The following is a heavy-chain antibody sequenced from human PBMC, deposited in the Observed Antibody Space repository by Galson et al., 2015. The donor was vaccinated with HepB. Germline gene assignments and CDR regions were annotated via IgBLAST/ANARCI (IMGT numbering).Heavy chain of an antibody. V-gene: IGHV1-18*04. J-gene: IGHJ5*02. CDR1: GYIFTSYG. D-gene: IGHD3-22*01. CDR2: ITGNNRKT. Sequence: SVKVSCKASGYIFTSYGISWVRRAPGQGLEWMGWITGNNRKTNSAQNLQGRVTMTTDTSTSTAYMELRSLRSDDAAVYLCARSHYYYDSNGYYYLGWFDPWGQGTLVTVSS. CDR3: ARSHYYYDSNGYYYLGWFDP.